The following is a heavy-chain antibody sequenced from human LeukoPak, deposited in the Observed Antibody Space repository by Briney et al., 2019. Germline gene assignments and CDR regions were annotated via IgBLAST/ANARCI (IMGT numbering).Heavy chain of an antibody. CDR3: ARGRAAGKGNLRY. J-gene: IGHJ4*02. D-gene: IGHD6-13*01. Sequence: SETLSLTCTVSGGSISSYYWSWIRQPPGKGLEWIGYIYYSGSTNYNPSLKGRVTISVDTSKNQFSLKLSSVTAADTAVYYCARGRAAGKGNLRYWGQGTLVTVSS. V-gene: IGHV4-59*01. CDR2: IYYSGST. CDR1: GGSISSYY.